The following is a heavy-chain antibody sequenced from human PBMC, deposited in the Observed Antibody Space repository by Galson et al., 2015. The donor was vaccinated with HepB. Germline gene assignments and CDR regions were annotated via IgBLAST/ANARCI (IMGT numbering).Heavy chain of an antibody. CDR3: ARLGADVAVAVTGSADFDY. V-gene: IGHV1-69*01. Sequence: SVKVSCKASGCNFSSYAISWVRQAHGQGLEWMRGIIPIFVTGNYAQKFQGRVTITADEATSTAYMELSSLRSEDAAVYYCARLGADVAVAVTGSADFDYWGQGTLFTVSS. CDR2: IIPIFVTG. J-gene: IGHJ4*02. D-gene: IGHD6-19*01. CDR1: GCNFSSYA.